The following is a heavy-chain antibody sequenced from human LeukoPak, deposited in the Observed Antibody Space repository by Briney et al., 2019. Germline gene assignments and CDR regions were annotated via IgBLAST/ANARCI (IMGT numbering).Heavy chain of an antibody. CDR2: INYRGST. Sequence: PSETLSLTCAAYGGSFSGNYWSWVRQPPGKWLEWIGEINYRGSTNYNPSLKSRVTISVDTSKNQFSLKVNSVTAADTAVYYCARVPESVGINYSDSWGQGTLVTVSS. CDR1: GGSFSGNY. CDR3: ARVPESVGINYSDS. V-gene: IGHV4-34*01. D-gene: IGHD1-26*01. J-gene: IGHJ4*02.